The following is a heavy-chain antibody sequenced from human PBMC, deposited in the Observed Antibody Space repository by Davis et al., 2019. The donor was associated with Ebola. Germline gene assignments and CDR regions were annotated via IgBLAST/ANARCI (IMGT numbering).Heavy chain of an antibody. CDR1: GGTFSSYA. D-gene: IGHD4-17*01. J-gene: IGHJ6*02. V-gene: IGHV1-46*01. Sequence: ASVKVSCKASGGTFSSYAISWVRQAPGQGLEWMGIINPSGGSTSYAQKFQGRVTMTRDTSTSTVYMELSSLRSEDTAVYYCARGGYDYGDYYYYYGMDVWGQGTTVTVSS. CDR3: ARGGYDYGDYYYYYGMDV. CDR2: INPSGGST.